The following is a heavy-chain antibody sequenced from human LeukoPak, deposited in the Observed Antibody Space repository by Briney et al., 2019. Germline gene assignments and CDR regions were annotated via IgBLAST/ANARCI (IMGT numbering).Heavy chain of an antibody. V-gene: IGHV3-11*01. D-gene: IGHD1-26*01. CDR2: ISNSGSTI. J-gene: IGHJ4*02. CDR1: GFTFSDYY. Sequence: GGSLRLSCAASGFTFSDYYMTWIRQAPGKGLEWVSYISNSGSTIYYADSVKGRFTISRDNGKNSLYLQMNSLRDEDTAVYYCAREHTSGTYYIDYWGQGTLVTVSS. CDR3: AREHTSGTYYIDY.